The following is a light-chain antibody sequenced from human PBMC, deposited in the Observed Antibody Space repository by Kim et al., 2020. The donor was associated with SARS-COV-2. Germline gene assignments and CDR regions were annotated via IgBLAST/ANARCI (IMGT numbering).Light chain of an antibody. CDR1: SSDVDSYNL. Sequence: SPGQSITISCTETSSDVDSYNLVSWYQHHPGKAPQLMIYDVTKRPSGVSNRFSGSKSGNTASLTISGLQPEDEADYYCCTYAGVRVFGGGTQLTVL. CDR2: DVT. J-gene: IGLJ2*01. V-gene: IGLV2-23*02. CDR3: CTYAGVRV.